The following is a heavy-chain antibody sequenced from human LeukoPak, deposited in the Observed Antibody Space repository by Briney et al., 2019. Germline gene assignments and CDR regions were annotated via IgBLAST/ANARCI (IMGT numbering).Heavy chain of an antibody. D-gene: IGHD3-22*01. V-gene: IGHV3-23*01. Sequence: GGSLRLSCAASGFSFSNYAMGWVRQVPGKGLEWVSTITGTGGTTYYADSVKGRFTISRDNSMDTLYLQMNSLRAEDTAVYYCAKRGYYYDSSAYYYFDYWGQGTLVTVSS. CDR2: ITGTGGTT. CDR3: AKRGYYYDSSAYYYFDY. CDR1: GFSFSNYA. J-gene: IGHJ4*02.